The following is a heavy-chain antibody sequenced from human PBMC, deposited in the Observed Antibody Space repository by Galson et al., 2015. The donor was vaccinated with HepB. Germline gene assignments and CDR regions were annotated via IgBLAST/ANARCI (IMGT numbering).Heavy chain of an antibody. Sequence: SLRLSCAASGFTFSGSAMHWVRQASGKGLEWVGRIRSKANSYATAYAASVKGRFTISRDDSKNTAYLQMNSLKTEDTAVYYCTRHPSADDYGDYVDYWGQGTLVTVSS. CDR3: TRHPSADDYGDYVDY. CDR2: IRSKANSYAT. CDR1: GFTFSGSA. J-gene: IGHJ4*02. V-gene: IGHV3-73*01. D-gene: IGHD4-17*01.